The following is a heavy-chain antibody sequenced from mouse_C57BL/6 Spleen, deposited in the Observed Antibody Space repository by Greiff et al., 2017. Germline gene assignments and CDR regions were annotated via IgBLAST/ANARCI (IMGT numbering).Heavy chain of an antibody. J-gene: IGHJ4*01. D-gene: IGHD2-4*01. CDR3: ARVYYDYPMDY. CDR2: IEPSDSYT. V-gene: IGHV1-69*01. CDR1: GYTFTSYW. Sequence: VQLQQPGAELVMPGASVKLSCKASGYTFTSYWMHWVKQRPGQGLEWIGEIEPSDSYTNYNQKFKGKSTLTVDKSSSTAFMQLSSLTYEDSAVYYCARVYYDYPMDYWGQGTSVTVSS.